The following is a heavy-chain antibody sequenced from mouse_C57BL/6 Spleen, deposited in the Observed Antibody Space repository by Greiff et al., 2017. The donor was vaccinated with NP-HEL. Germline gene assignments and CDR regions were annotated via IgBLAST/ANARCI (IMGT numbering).Heavy chain of an antibody. V-gene: IGHV5-12*01. Sequence: DVKLVESGGGLVQPGGSLKLSCAASGFTFSDYYMYWVRQTPEKRLEWVAYISNGGGSTYYPDTVKGRFTISRDNAKNTLYLQMSRLKSEDTAMYYCASPYSPGDYAMDYWGQGTSVTVSS. CDR3: ASPYSPGDYAMDY. CDR1: GFTFSDYY. J-gene: IGHJ4*01. D-gene: IGHD2-12*01. CDR2: ISNGGGST.